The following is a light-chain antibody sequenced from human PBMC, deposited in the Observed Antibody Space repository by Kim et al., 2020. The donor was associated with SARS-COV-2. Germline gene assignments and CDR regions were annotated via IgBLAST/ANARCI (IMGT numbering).Light chain of an antibody. CDR2: DNN. CDR1: SSNIGSNL. CDR3: GTWDSSLSAGV. V-gene: IGLV1-51*01. J-gene: IGLJ2*01. Sequence: QSVLTQPPSVSAAPGQGVTIPCSGSSSNIGSNLVSWYQHLPGTAPKLLIYDNNKRPSGIPDRFSGSKSGTSATLGITGLQTGDEADYYCGTWDSSLSAGVFGGGTKLSVL.